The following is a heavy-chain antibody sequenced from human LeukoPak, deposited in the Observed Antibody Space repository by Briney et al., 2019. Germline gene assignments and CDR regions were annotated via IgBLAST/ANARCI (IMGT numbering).Heavy chain of an antibody. CDR3: AKPPGGGMNVPDDF. J-gene: IGHJ4*02. D-gene: IGHD1-14*01. V-gene: IGHV4-4*02. Sequence: PSETLSLTCAVSGGSISSSNWWSWVRQPPGKGLEWIGEIYHSGSTNYNPSLKSRVTISVDKSKNQFSLKLSSVTAADTAVYYCAKPPGGGMNVPDDFWGQGTLVTVSS. CDR1: GGSISSSNW. CDR2: IYHSGST.